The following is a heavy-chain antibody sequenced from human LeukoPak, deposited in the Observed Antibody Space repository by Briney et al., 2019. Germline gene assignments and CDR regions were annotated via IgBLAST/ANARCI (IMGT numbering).Heavy chain of an antibody. D-gene: IGHD3-22*01. CDR3: AKDTGAMIVVVTGEAFDY. CDR1: TFTFTRYA. Sequence: GGSLRLSCAASTFTFTRYAIHWVRQAPGKGLEWVAVISYDGTNEYYADSVRGRFTISRDNSMNTVYLQMNSLRAEDTAVYYCAKDTGAMIVVVTGEAFDYWGQGTLVTVSS. CDR2: ISYDGTNE. J-gene: IGHJ4*02. V-gene: IGHV3-30*04.